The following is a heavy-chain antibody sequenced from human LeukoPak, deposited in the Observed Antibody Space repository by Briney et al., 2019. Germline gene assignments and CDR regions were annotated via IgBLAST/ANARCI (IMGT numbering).Heavy chain of an antibody. CDR3: ARVPPYYDFWSIDI. Sequence: PGGSLRLSCASSGFTVSTNYMSWVRQAPGKGLEWVAVISYDGSNKYYADSVKGRFTISRDNSKNTLYLQMNSLRAEDTAVYYCARVPPYYDFWSIDIWGQGTMVTVSS. D-gene: IGHD3-3*01. J-gene: IGHJ3*02. V-gene: IGHV3-30*03. CDR1: GFTVSTNY. CDR2: ISYDGSNK.